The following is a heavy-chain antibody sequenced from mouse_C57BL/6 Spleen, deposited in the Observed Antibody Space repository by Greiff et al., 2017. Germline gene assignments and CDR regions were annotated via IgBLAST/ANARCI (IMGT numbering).Heavy chain of an antibody. CDR3: TTGDYDIGYYAMDY. Sequence: EVQLQQSGAELVRPGASVKLSCTASGFNIKDYHMHWVKQRPDKGLEWIGRIDTEDGDTEYAPKFQGKATMTVDTSSNTAYLQLSSLTSEDTAFYYCTTGDYDIGYYAMDYWGQGTSVTVSS. J-gene: IGHJ4*01. V-gene: IGHV14-1*01. CDR1: GFNIKDYH. CDR2: IDTEDGDT. D-gene: IGHD2-4*01.